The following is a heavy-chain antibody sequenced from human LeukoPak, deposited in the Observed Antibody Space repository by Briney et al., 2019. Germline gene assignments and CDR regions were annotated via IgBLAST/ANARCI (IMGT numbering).Heavy chain of an antibody. CDR3: ARDLQKGIFSGCHD. V-gene: IGHV7-4-1*02. Sequence: ASVKVSCKASGYTFTSYAMNWVRQAPGQGLEWMGWINTNTGDPTYAQGFTGRFVFSLDTSVSTAYLQISSLKAEDTAVYYCARDLQKGIFSGCHDWGQGTLVTVSS. CDR1: GYTFTSYA. D-gene: IGHD6-19*01. J-gene: IGHJ4*02. CDR2: INTNTGDP.